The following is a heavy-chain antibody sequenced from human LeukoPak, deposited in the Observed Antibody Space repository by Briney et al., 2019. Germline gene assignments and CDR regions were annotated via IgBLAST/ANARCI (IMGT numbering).Heavy chain of an antibody. CDR1: GFTFSDYY. CDR3: ARVWRSGRYGGFDY. J-gene: IGHJ4*02. Sequence: GGSLRLSCAASGFTFSDYYMTWIRQAPGKGLEWVSYISSSSYTNYADSVKGRFTISRDNAKNSLYLRMNSLRAADTAVYYCARVWRSGRYGGFDYWGQGTLVTVSS. D-gene: IGHD4-23*01. CDR2: ISSSSYT. V-gene: IGHV3-11*06.